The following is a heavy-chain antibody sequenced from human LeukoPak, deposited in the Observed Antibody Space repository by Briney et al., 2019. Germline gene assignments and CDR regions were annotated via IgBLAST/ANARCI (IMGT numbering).Heavy chain of an antibody. CDR2: IYSGDST. Sequence: GRSLRLSCAASGFTFSSYAMHWVRQAPGKGLEWVSVIYSGDSTYYADSVKGRFTISRDNSKNTLYLQMNSLRAEDTAVYYCAREEIAAAGTPPPSYFDYWGQGTLVTVSS. J-gene: IGHJ4*02. CDR1: GFTFSSYA. D-gene: IGHD6-13*01. V-gene: IGHV3-66*01. CDR3: AREEIAAAGTPPPSYFDY.